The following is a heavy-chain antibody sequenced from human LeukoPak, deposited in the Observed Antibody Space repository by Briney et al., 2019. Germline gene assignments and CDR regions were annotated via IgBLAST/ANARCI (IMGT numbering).Heavy chain of an antibody. J-gene: IGHJ3*02. Sequence: PSETLSLTCTVSGGSISSGSYYWSWIRQPAGKGLEWIGRIYTSGSTNYNPSLKSRVTISVDTSKNQFSLKLSSVTAADTAVYYCASRFWSGYYGAFDIWGQGTMVTVSS. CDR3: ASRFWSGYYGAFDI. D-gene: IGHD3-3*01. CDR1: GGSISSGSYY. V-gene: IGHV4-61*02. CDR2: IYTSGST.